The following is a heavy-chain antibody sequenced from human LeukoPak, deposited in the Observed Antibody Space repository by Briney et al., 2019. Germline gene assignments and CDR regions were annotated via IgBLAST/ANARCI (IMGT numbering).Heavy chain of an antibody. D-gene: IGHD6-19*01. V-gene: IGHV1-46*01. CDR1: GYTFTSYY. J-gene: IGHJ4*02. CDR2: INPSGGST. CDR3: AREGYSGPSGWGIDY. Sequence: ASVKVSCKASGYTFTSYYMHWVRQAPGQGLEWMGIINPSGGSTSYAQKFQGRVTMTRDTSTSTVYMELSSLRSEDTALYYCAREGYSGPSGWGIDYWGQGTLVTVSS.